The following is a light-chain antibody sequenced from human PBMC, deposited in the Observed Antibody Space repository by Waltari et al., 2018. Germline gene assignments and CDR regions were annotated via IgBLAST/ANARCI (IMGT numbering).Light chain of an antibody. V-gene: IGLV1-44*01. J-gene: IGLJ3*02. Sequence: SVLTQPPSASGPPGQRVTISCSGSSSHVGSGLVTWYKPLPRTAPKLLIHSNDERPSGVPDRFSGSRSGTSASLAISGLQSEDEADYYCAAWDVNLNGVLFGGGTKLTVL. CDR1: SSHVGSGL. CDR3: AAWDVNLNGVL. CDR2: SND.